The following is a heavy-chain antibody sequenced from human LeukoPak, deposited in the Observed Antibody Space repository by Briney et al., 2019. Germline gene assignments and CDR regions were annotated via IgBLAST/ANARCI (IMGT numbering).Heavy chain of an antibody. Sequence: PGGSLRLSCAASGFTFSSYAMHWVRQAPGKGLEWVAVISYDGSNKYYADSVKGRFTISRDNSKNTLYLQMNSLRAEDTAVYYCARDLPTVYTAMVGGGDYWGQGTLVTVSS. CDR2: ISYDGSNK. J-gene: IGHJ4*02. D-gene: IGHD5-18*01. CDR3: ARDLPTVYTAMVGGGDY. V-gene: IGHV3-30-3*01. CDR1: GFTFSSYA.